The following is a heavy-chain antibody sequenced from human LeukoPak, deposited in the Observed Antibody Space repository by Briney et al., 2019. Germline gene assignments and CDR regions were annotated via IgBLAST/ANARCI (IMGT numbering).Heavy chain of an antibody. Sequence: SETLSLTCTVSGGSISSYYWSWIRQPPGQGLEWIGYIYYSGSTNYNPSLKSRVTISVDRSKNQFSLKLSSVTAADTAVYYCARGAELPLFDYWGQGTLVTVSS. V-gene: IGHV4-59*12. CDR2: IYYSGST. CDR3: ARGAELPLFDY. CDR1: GGSISSYY. D-gene: IGHD2-15*01. J-gene: IGHJ4*02.